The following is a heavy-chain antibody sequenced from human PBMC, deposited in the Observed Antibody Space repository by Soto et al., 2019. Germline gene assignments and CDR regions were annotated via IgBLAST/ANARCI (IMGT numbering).Heavy chain of an antibody. CDR1: GGSVSSSSYC. V-gene: IGHV4-39*01. D-gene: IGHD1-1*01. CDR3: ARRSGTGTHRGYFDY. Sequence: SETLSLTCTVSGGSVSSSSYCWGWIRQPPGKGLEWIGSISYSGSTSYNPSLNSRVTISVGTSKNQFSLKLSAVTAADTAVYYCARRSGTGTHRGYFDYWGQGTLVTVSS. CDR2: ISYSGST. J-gene: IGHJ4*02.